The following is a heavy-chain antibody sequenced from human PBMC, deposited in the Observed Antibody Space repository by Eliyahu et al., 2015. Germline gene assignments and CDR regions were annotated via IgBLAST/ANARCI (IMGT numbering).Heavy chain of an antibody. Sequence: EVQLVESGGGLVQPGGSLRLSCXASGFTFXSYWMHWVRQAPGKGLVWVSRINVDGSMIHYADSVKGRFTISRDNAKNTLFLQMNSLRADDTAVYYCARDGLITVAGVDFDSWGQGTLVTVSS. CDR1: GFTFXSYW. CDR3: ARDGLITVAGVDFDS. J-gene: IGHJ4*02. CDR2: INVDGSMI. D-gene: IGHD6-19*01. V-gene: IGHV3-74*01.